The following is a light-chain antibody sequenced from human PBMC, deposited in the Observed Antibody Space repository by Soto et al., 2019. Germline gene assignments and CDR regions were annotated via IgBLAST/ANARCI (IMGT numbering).Light chain of an antibody. CDR2: DAS. Sequence: EIVLTQSPATLSLSPGERDTLSYRASQSVSSYLAWYQQKPGQAPRLLIYDASNRATGIPARFSGSGSGTDFTLTISSLEPEDFAVYYCQQRSNWLLTFCGGTKVESK. V-gene: IGKV3-11*01. J-gene: IGKJ4*01. CDR1: QSVSSY. CDR3: QQRSNWLLT.